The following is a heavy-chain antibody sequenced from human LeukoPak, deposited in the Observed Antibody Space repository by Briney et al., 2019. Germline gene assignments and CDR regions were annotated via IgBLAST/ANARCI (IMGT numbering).Heavy chain of an antibody. J-gene: IGHJ4*02. CDR2: ISYDGSNK. CDR3: AREPLRYDSSGPLDY. D-gene: IGHD3-22*01. Sequence: GGSLRLSCAASGFTFSSYAMHWVRQAPGKGLEWVAVISYDGSNKYYADSVKGRFTISRDNSKNTLYLQMNSLRAEDTAVYYCAREPLRYDSSGPLDYWGQGTLVTVSS. V-gene: IGHV3-30-3*01. CDR1: GFTFSSYA.